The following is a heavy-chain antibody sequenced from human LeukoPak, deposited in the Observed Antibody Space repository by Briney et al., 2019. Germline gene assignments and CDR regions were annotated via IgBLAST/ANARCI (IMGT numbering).Heavy chain of an antibody. CDR2: ISNDGGGT. V-gene: IGHV3-23*01. J-gene: IGHJ5*02. Sequence: GGSLRLSCAASGFIFNNYGLIWVRQAPGKGLEWVSAISNDGGGTTYADFVKGRFTISRDNSENTLFLQMNSLRAEDTALYYCAKGGSGYFLDLWGQGTLVTVSS. CDR3: AKGGSGYFLDL. D-gene: IGHD3-22*01. CDR1: GFIFNNYG.